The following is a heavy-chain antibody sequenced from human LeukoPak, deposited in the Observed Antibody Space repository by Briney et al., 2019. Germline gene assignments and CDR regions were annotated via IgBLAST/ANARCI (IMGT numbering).Heavy chain of an antibody. CDR2: IIPIFGTA. J-gene: IGHJ5*02. CDR1: GGTFSSYA. D-gene: IGHD2-2*01. V-gene: IGHV1-69*13. CDR3: ARDRGCSSTSCRKNWFDP. Sequence: SVKVSCKASGGTFSSYAISWVRQAPGQGLEWMGGIIPIFGTANYAQKFQGRVTITADESTSTAYMELSSLRSEDTAVYYCARDRGCSSTSCRKNWFDPWGQGTLVTVSS.